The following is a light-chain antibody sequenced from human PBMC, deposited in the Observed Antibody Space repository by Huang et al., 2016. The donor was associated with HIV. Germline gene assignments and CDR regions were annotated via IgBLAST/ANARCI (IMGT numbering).Light chain of an antibody. J-gene: IGKJ5*01. Sequence: DIVMTQSPVSLPVTPGEPASISCRSNQSLLHNNGYDSLDWYLQKPGQSPQLLIYLGSNRASRVPDRFSGSGSGTDFTLKINGVEAEDVGVYYCMQALQTITFGQGTRLEI. CDR1: QSLLHNNGYDS. CDR3: MQALQTIT. V-gene: IGKV2-28*01. CDR2: LGS.